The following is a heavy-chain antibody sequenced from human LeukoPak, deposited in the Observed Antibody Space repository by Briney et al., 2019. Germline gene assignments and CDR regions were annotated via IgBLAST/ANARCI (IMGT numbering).Heavy chain of an antibody. CDR3: AKQKSPGIAAPVGY. J-gene: IGHJ4*02. V-gene: IGHV3-23*01. D-gene: IGHD6-13*01. CDR2: ISSNGA. CDR1: QFNFNKFG. Sequence: GGSLRLSCTTSQFNFNKFGMTWVRQAPGKGLEWVSSISSNGAQYADSVQGRFAISRDNSKNTLYLQMNSLRVEDTAVYYCAKQKSPGIAAPVGYWGQGTLVTVSS.